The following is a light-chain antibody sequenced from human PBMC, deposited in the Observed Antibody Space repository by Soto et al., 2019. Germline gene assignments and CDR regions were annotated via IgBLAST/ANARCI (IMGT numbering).Light chain of an antibody. J-gene: IGLJ1*01. CDR1: SANIGSNY. Sequence: SVLPKPPSSSGTLGQRVTISCSGSSANIGSNYVNWYQHLPGTAPKLLLYSDDQRPSGVPVPFSGSKSGTSASLAISGLQSEDEADYFYAAWNDTPNGPGYVFGTGTKVTVL. CDR3: AAWNDTPNGPGYV. V-gene: IGLV1-44*01. CDR2: SDD.